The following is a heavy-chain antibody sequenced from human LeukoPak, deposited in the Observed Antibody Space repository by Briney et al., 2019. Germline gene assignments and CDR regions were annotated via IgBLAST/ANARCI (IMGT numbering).Heavy chain of an antibody. D-gene: IGHD3-3*01. CDR3: ARAVVLRFLEWLHHYFDY. V-gene: IGHV4-39*01. Sequence: SETLSLTCTVSGGSISSSSYYWGWIRQPPGKGLEWIGSMYYSGSTYYNPSLKSRVTISVDTSKNQFSLKLSSVTAADTAVYYCARAVVLRFLEWLHHYFDYWGQGTLVTVSS. J-gene: IGHJ4*02. CDR2: MYYSGST. CDR1: GGSISSSSYY.